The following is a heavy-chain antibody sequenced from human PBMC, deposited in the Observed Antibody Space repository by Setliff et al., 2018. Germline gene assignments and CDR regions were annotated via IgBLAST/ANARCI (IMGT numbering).Heavy chain of an antibody. V-gene: IGHV3-23*01. CDR1: GFTFSSYA. Sequence: GESLTISCAASGFTFSSYAMNWVRQAPGKGLEWVSSISSSGGTTYDADSVKGRFTISRDNSKNTLYLQMNSLRAEDTAVYYCGRGSFVGATIGYDYWGQGTLVTVSS. CDR2: ISSSGGTT. CDR3: GRGSFVGATIGYDY. D-gene: IGHD1-26*01. J-gene: IGHJ4*02.